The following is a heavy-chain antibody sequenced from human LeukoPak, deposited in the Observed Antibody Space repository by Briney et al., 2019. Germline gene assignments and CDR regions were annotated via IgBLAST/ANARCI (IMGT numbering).Heavy chain of an antibody. V-gene: IGHV1-18*01. CDR1: GYTFTSYG. J-gene: IGHJ4*02. CDR3: ALDDRGSYSFDY. CDR2: ISAYNGNT. D-gene: IGHD1-26*01. Sequence: ASVKVSCKASGYTFTSYGISWVRPAAGQGLEWKGWISAYNGNTNYAQKLQGRVTMTTDTSTSTAYMELRSLRSDDTAVYYCALDDRGSYSFDYWGQGTLVTVSS.